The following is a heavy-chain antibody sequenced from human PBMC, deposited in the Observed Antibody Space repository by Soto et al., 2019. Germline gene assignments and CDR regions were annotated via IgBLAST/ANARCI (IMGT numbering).Heavy chain of an antibody. CDR3: AHATGYCSGGSCYFADLDY. Sequence: QITLKESGPTLVKPTQTLTLTCTFSGFSLSTSGVDVGWIRQPPGKALEWLALIYWDDDKRYSPSLKSRLTITKDTSKNQVVLTMTNMDPVDTATYYCAHATGYCSGGSCYFADLDYWGQGTLVTVSS. CDR2: IYWDDDK. J-gene: IGHJ4*02. V-gene: IGHV2-5*02. D-gene: IGHD2-15*01. CDR1: GFSLSTSGVD.